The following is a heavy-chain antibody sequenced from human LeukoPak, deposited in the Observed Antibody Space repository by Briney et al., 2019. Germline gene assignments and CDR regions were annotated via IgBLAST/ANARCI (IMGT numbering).Heavy chain of an antibody. D-gene: IGHD3-10*01. CDR3: ARGQKGKPGKDRTYYYGSGSYPNFDY. V-gene: IGHV4-34*01. J-gene: IGHJ4*02. CDR1: GGSFSGYY. Sequence: SETLPLTCAVYGGSFSGYYWSWIRQPPGKGLEWIGEINHSGSTNYNPSLKSRVTISVDTSKNQFSLKLSSVTAADTAVYYCARGQKGKPGKDRTYYYGSGSYPNFDYWGQGTLVTVSS. CDR2: INHSGST.